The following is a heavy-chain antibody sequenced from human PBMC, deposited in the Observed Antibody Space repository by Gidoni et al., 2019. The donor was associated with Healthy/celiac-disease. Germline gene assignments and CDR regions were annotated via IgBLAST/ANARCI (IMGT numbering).Heavy chain of an antibody. CDR2: ISYDGSNK. CDR3: ANDYYDSSGYYYFSY. CDR1: GFTFSSYG. V-gene: IGHV3-30*18. D-gene: IGHD3-22*01. J-gene: IGHJ4*02. Sequence: QVQLVESGGGVVQPGRSLRPSCAASGFTFSSYGMHWVRQAPGKGLEWVAVISYDGSNKYYADSVKGRFTISRDNSKNTLYLQMNSLRAEDTAVYYCANDYYDSSGYYYFSYWGQGTLVTVSS.